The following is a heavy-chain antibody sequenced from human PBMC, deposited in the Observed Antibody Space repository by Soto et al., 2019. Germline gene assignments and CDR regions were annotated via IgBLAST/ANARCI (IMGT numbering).Heavy chain of an antibody. CDR2: LSHDGSKR. D-gene: IGHD2-21*01. J-gene: IGHJ4*02. Sequence: QVQLIESGGGVVQPGRSLRLSCAASGFIFNSYDMHWVRQAPGKGLEWVAFLSHDGSKRFYADSLKGRITMSGDNFNTAPYVEEPGPTAEDSAVYYCEKVLICYCGGSTCNIWQSWGRRTLVTLP. CDR1: GFIFNSYD. CDR3: EKVLICYCGGSTCNIWQS. V-gene: IGHV3-30*18.